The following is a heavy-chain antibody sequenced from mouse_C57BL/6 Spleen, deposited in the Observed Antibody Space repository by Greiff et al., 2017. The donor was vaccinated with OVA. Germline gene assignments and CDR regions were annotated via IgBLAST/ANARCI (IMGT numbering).Heavy chain of an antibody. J-gene: IGHJ4*01. CDR3: ARGSNYGPDY. CDR2: INPSTGGT. CDR1: GYSFTGYY. Sequence: VQLKQSGPELVKPGASVKISCKASGYSFTGYYMNWVKQSPEKSLEWIGEINPSTGGTTYNQKFKAKATLTVDKSSSTAYMQLKSLTSEDSAVYYCARGSNYGPDYWGQGTSVTVSS. V-gene: IGHV1-42*01. D-gene: IGHD2-5*01.